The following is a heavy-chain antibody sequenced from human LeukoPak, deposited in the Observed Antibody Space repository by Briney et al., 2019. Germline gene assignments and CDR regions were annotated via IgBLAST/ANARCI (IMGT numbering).Heavy chain of an antibody. Sequence: GESLKISCKGSGYRFTNYWIGWVRQMPGKGLEWMGIIYPDDSDIRYSPSFQGQVTLAADKSISTAYLQWSSLKASDTAMYYCARQTLGVRGAEWDYWGQGTLVTVSS. V-gene: IGHV5-51*01. J-gene: IGHJ4*02. D-gene: IGHD3-10*01. CDR1: GYRFTNYW. CDR2: IYPDDSDI. CDR3: ARQTLGVRGAEWDY.